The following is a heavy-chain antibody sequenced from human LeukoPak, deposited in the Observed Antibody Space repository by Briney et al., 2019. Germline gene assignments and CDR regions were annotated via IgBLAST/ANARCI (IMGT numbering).Heavy chain of an antibody. V-gene: IGHV3-66*01. J-gene: IGHJ4*02. CDR1: GFTVSSNY. CDR2: IYSGGST. D-gene: IGHD2-15*01. CDR3: AGARMGSGVDY. Sequence: PGGSLRLSCAASGFTVSSNYMSWVRQAPGKGLEWVSVIYSGGSTYYADSVKGRFTISRDNAKNSLYLQMNCLRAEDTAVYYCAGARMGSGVDYWGQGTLVTVSS.